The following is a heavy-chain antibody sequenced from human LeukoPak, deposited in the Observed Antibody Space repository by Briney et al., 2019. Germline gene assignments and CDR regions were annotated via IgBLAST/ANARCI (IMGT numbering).Heavy chain of an antibody. J-gene: IGHJ4*02. D-gene: IGHD3-3*01. CDR1: GGSISSSSYY. V-gene: IGHV4-39*01. CDR2: IYYSGST. Sequence: HPSETLSLTCTVSGGSISSSSYYWGWIRQPPGKGLEWIGSIYYSGSTYYNPPLKSRVTISVDTSKNQFSLKLSSVTAADTAVYYCARLAFWSGYYRGDYFDYWGQGTLVTVSS. CDR3: ARLAFWSGYYRGDYFDY.